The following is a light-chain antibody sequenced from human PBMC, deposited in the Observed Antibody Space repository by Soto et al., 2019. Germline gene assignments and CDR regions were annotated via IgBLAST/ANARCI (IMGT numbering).Light chain of an antibody. CDR2: WAS. CDR3: QRYSATLLA. V-gene: IGKV4-1*01. CDR1: QRVFYISHNKNY. J-gene: IGKJ4*01. Sequence: ESSSRSCPYRQRVFYISHNKNYLAWYQQKPGQPPKVLIYWASTRESGVPDRFTVIGSGTDHTITVCGLHAADEAVYRCQRYSATLLAFGAGTRVDIK.